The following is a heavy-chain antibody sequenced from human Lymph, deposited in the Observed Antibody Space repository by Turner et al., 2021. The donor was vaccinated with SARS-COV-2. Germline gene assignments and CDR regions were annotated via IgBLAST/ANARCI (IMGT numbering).Heavy chain of an antibody. J-gene: IGHJ4*02. D-gene: IGHD2-15*01. CDR3: ARVGPGGFDY. CDR1: GYTFTSYY. V-gene: IGHV1-46*01. Sequence: QVQLVQSGAEVKKPGASVKVSCKASGYTFTSYYMHWVRQAPGQGLEWMAIINPSGDSTSYAQKFQGRVTMTRDTSTSTVYMELSSLRSEDTAVYYCARVGPGGFDYWGQGTPVTVSS. CDR2: INPSGDST.